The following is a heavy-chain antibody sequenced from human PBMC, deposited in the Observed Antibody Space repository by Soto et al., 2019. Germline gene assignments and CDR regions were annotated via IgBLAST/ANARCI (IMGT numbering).Heavy chain of an antibody. J-gene: IGHJ6*02. CDR2: ISWDGGST. V-gene: IGHV3-43*01. CDR1: GFTFDDYT. D-gene: IGHD6-13*01. CDR3: AKDMGSSWYYYYYGMDV. Sequence: EVQLVESGGVVVQPGGSLRLSCAASGFTFDDYTMHWVRQAPGKGLEWVSLISWDGGSTYYADSVKGRFTISRDNSKNSLYLQMNSLRTEDTALYYCAKDMGSSWYYYYYGMDVWGQGTTVTVSS.